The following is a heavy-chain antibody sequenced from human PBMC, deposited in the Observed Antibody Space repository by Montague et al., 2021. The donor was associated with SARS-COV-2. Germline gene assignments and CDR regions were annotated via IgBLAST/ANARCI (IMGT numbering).Heavy chain of an antibody. CDR2: IWYDGSNK. V-gene: IGHV3-33*01. CDR3: ARAVAGGWYFDL. J-gene: IGHJ2*01. Sequence: SLRLSCAASGFTFSSYGMHWVRQAPGKGLEWVAVIWYDGSNKYYADSVKGRFTISRGNSKNTLYLQMNSLRAEDTAVYYCARAVAGGWYFDLWGRGTLVTVSP. CDR1: GFTFSSYG. D-gene: IGHD6-19*01.